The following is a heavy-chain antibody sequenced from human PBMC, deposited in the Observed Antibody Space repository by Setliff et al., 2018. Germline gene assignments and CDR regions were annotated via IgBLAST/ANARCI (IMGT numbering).Heavy chain of an antibody. CDR3: ARALYSYDFDY. J-gene: IGHJ4*02. CDR2: IYYSGST. V-gene: IGHV4-59*01. Sequence: SETLSLTCAVYGGSFSGYYWSWIRQPPGKGLEWIGYIYYSGSTTYNPSLKSRVTIPVDTSKNQFSLKLSSVTAADTAVYYCARALYSYDFDYWGQGTLVTVSS. CDR1: GGSFSGYY. D-gene: IGHD5-18*01.